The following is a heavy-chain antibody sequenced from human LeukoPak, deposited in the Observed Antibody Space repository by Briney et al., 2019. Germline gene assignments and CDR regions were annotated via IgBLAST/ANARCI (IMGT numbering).Heavy chain of an antibody. V-gene: IGHV4-4*07. J-gene: IGHJ3*02. CDR2: IYTSGST. CDR1: GGSISSYY. Sequence: SETLSLTCAVSGGSISSYYWSWIRPPAGKGLEWIGRIYTSGSTNYTPSLKSRVTMSVDTSKNQFSLKLSSVTAADTAVYYCARERPPDYEYVWGSYRADAFDIWGQGTMVTVSS. D-gene: IGHD3-16*02. CDR3: ARERPPDYEYVWGSYRADAFDI.